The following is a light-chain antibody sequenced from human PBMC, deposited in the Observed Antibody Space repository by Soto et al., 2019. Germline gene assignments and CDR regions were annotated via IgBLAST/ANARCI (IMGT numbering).Light chain of an antibody. J-gene: IGKJ4*01. V-gene: IGKV3-20*01. CDR2: GAS. Sequence: EIVLTQSPGTLSLSPGERATLSCRASQSVSSSYLAWYQQKPGPAPRLLMYGASSRASGIPGRFSGSGCATDFTLTISRLEPEDFAVYYCQQYGRSPAFGGGTKVEIK. CDR1: QSVSSSY. CDR3: QQYGRSPA.